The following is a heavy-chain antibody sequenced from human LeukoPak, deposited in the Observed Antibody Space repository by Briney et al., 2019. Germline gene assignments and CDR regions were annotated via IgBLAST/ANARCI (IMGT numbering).Heavy chain of an antibody. J-gene: IGHJ4*02. V-gene: IGHV4-34*01. CDR3: ARGETYYYDSSGYYYPYY. D-gene: IGHD3-22*01. CDR2: INYGGST. Sequence: SETLSLTCAVYGGSFSDPYWNWIRQSPGKGLEWIGEINYGGSTNYNPSLKRRVTMSVDTSKNQFSLKLTSVTAADTAVYYCARGETYYYDSSGYYYPYYWGQGTLVTVSS. CDR1: GGSFSDPY.